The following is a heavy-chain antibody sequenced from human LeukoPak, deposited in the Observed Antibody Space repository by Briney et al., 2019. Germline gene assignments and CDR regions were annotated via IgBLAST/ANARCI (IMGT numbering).Heavy chain of an antibody. CDR2: ISWNSGSI. CDR1: GYTFADYA. CDR3: AKDTDCSSTSCYGFDFDY. J-gene: IGHJ4*02. Sequence: GRSLRPSCAASGYTFADYAMHRVRQAPGKGLEWVSGISWNSGSIGYADSVKGRFTISRDNAKNSLYLQMNSLRAEDTALYYCAKDTDCSSTSCYGFDFDYWGQGTLVTVSS. V-gene: IGHV3-9*01. D-gene: IGHD2-2*01.